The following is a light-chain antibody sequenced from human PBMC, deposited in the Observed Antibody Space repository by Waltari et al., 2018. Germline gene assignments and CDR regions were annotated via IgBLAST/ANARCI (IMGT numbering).Light chain of an antibody. CDR3: QQYNSNALVS. V-gene: IGKV1-5*03. CDR2: KAS. CDR1: QSISKW. J-gene: IGKJ4*01. Sequence: IQMTQSPSTLSASVGDRVIFSCRASQSISKWLAWYQQKPGKAPKLLIYKASTLESGFPSRFSGSVYGKEFTDTISSLQPEDFATYYGQQYNSNALVSFGGGTKVEIK.